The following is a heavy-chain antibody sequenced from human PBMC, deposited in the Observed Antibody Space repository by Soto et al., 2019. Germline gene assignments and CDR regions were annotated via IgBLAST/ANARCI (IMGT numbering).Heavy chain of an antibody. CDR1: GATFSSYA. CDR2: IIPFFGTP. D-gene: IGHD3-22*01. J-gene: IGHJ4*02. V-gene: IGHV1-69*06. Sequence: SVKVSCKLSGATFSSYAMSWVRQAPGQGLEWIGGIIPFFGTPNYPQKFQGRVTITADTSTATSYMELSSLRSDDTAVYYCSRDKGAYYSHLVYWGQGTLVTVSS. CDR3: SRDKGAYYSHLVY.